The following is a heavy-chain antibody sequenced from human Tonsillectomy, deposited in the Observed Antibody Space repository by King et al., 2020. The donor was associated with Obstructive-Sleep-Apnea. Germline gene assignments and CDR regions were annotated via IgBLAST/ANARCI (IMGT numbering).Heavy chain of an antibody. D-gene: IGHD2-21*02. Sequence: LQLQESGPGLVKPSETLSLTCTVSGGSISSRNYYWGWIRQPPGKGLEWIGSISYTGTAYYSPSLKSRVTISFDTSKNQYALRLNSVTAADTAVYYCARQAFVVVTTIKSWHFDLWGRGTLVTVSS. CDR2: ISYTGTA. CDR1: GGSISSRNYY. V-gene: IGHV4-39*01. J-gene: IGHJ2*01. CDR3: ARQAFVVVTTIKSWHFDL.